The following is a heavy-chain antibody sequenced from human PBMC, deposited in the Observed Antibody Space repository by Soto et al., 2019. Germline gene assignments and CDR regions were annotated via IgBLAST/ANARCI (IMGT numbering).Heavy chain of an antibody. J-gene: IGHJ6*03. V-gene: IGHV3-9*01. CDR3: AKETPVSVSGYYYPYMDV. Sequence: EVQLVESGGGLVQPGRSLRLSCAASGFTFDESAMHWVRQAPGKGLEWVSRISWNGNNIDYANSVKGRFTISRDNAKTSLFLQMNSLRPEDTALYYCAKETPVSVSGYYYPYMDVWGKGTTVIVSS. CDR1: GFTFDESA. CDR2: ISWNGNNI. D-gene: IGHD1-26*01.